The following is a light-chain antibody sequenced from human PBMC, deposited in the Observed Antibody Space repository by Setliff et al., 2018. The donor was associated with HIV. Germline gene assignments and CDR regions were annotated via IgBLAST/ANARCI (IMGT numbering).Light chain of an antibody. Sequence: QSALTQPASVSGSPGQSVTISCTGTSSDVGGYNYVSWYQQHPGKAPKLMIYEVSNRPSGVSNRFSGSKSGNTASLTISGLQAEDEADYYCSSYTSSSTVVVGGWTKVTVL. CDR1: SSDVGGYNY. J-gene: IGLJ2*01. CDR3: SSYTSSSTVV. V-gene: IGLV2-14*01. CDR2: EVS.